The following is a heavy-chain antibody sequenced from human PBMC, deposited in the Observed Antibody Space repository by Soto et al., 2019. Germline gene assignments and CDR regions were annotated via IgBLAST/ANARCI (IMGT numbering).Heavy chain of an antibody. Sequence: PWGSLRISCVTSGFTFSSYAMHWVRQAPGKGLEWVTFIWYDGTNQYYADSVKGRFTTSRDKSKNTVYLQMNSLTVEDTAVYYCARDRNERYFDWWGQGTMVTVSS. CDR1: GFTFSSYA. V-gene: IGHV3-33*01. J-gene: IGHJ4*02. CDR2: IWYDGTNQ. CDR3: ARDRNERYFDW. D-gene: IGHD1-1*01.